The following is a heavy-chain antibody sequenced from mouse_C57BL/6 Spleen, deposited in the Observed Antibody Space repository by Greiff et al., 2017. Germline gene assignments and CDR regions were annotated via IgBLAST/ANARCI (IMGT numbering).Heavy chain of an antibody. J-gene: IGHJ1*03. D-gene: IGHD1-1*01. CDR2: INPNNGGT. Sequence: VQLQQSGPELVKPGASVKISCKASGYTFTDYYMNWVKQSHGKSLEWIGDINPNNGGTSYNQKFKGKATLTVDKSSSTAYMELRSLTSEDSAVYYCARGTTVPWYFDVWGTGTTVTVSS. V-gene: IGHV1-26*01. CDR1: GYTFTDYY. CDR3: ARGTTVPWYFDV.